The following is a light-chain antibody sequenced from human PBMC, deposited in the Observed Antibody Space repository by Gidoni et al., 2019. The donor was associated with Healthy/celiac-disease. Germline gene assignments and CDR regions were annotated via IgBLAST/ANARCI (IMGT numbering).Light chain of an antibody. J-gene: IGLJ2*01. CDR1: KLGDKY. CDR3: QAWDEHVV. CDR2: QDS. V-gene: IGLV3-1*01. Sequence: SYELTQPPSVSVSPGQTASITCSGDKLGDKYACWYQQKPGQSPVLVIYQDSKRPSGIPERFSGSNSGNTATLTISGTQAMDEADYYCQAWDEHVVFGGGTKLTVL.